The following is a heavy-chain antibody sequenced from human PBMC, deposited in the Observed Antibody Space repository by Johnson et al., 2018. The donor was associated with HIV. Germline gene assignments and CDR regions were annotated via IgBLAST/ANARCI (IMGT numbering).Heavy chain of an antibody. CDR1: GFTVSSNY. V-gene: IGHV3-7*05. CDR3: ARAFGSGGYSSSWYLGLGCFDI. D-gene: IGHD6-13*01. Sequence: VQLVESGGGLIQPGGYLRLSCAASGFTVSSNYMSWVRQAPGKGLEWVANIKQDGSEKYYVDSVKGRFTISRDNAKNSLYLQMNSLRADDTALYYCARAFGSGGYSSSWYLGLGCFDIWGQGTMVTVSS. CDR2: IKQDGSEK. J-gene: IGHJ3*02.